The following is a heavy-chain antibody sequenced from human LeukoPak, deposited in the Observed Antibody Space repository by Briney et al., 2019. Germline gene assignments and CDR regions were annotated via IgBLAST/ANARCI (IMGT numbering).Heavy chain of an antibody. D-gene: IGHD5-18*01. CDR2: ISAYNGNT. CDR3: ARGDTAFSPYYFDY. J-gene: IGHJ4*02. Sequence: ASVKVSCKASGYTFTSYGISWVRQAPGQGLEWMGWISAYNGNTNYAQKLQGRVTMTTDTSTSTAYIELRSLRSDDTAVYYCARGDTAFSPYYFDYWGQGTLVTVSS. V-gene: IGHV1-18*01. CDR1: GYTFTSYG.